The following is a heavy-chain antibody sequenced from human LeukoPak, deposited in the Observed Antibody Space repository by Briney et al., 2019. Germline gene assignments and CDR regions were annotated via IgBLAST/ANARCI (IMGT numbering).Heavy chain of an antibody. CDR3: ARGTVTAPDY. V-gene: IGHV3-53*01. CDR2: TYTGSNT. D-gene: IGHD4-17*01. Sequence: GGSLRLSCAASGFTVSATYMNWVRQAPGKGLEWVSITYTGSNTYYADSVKGRFTISRDISKHTLYLQMNSLRAEDTAVYYCARGTVTAPDYWGQGTLVTVSS. J-gene: IGHJ4*02. CDR1: GFTVSATY.